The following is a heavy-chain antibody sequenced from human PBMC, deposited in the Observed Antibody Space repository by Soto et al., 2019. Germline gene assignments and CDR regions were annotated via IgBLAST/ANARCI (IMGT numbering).Heavy chain of an antibody. J-gene: IGHJ5*02. CDR3: ARESAGSGKNNWFDP. Sequence: SETLSLTCAVYGGSFSGYYWSWIRQPPGKGLEWIGEINHSGVTNYKPSLKRRVTISVDTSKNQFSLQLKSVTAADTAVYYCARESAGSGKNNWFDPWGQGTLVTVSS. D-gene: IGHD3-10*01. CDR1: GGSFSGYY. CDR2: INHSGVT. V-gene: IGHV4-34*01.